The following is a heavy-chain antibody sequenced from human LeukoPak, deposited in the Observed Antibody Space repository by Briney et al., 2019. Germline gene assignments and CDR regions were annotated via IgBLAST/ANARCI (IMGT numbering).Heavy chain of an antibody. CDR3: ARVGRDGMATMRVFDY. J-gene: IGHJ4*02. Sequence: PSETLSLTCAVYGGSFSGYYWSWIRQPPGKGLEWIGEINHSGSTNYNPSLKSRVTISVDTSKNQFSLKLSSVTAADTAVYYCARVGRDGMATMRVFDYWGQGTLVTVSS. D-gene: IGHD5-24*01. CDR1: GGSFSGYY. CDR2: INHSGST. V-gene: IGHV4-34*01.